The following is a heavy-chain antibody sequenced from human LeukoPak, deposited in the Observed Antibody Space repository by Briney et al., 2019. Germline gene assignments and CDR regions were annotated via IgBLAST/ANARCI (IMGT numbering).Heavy chain of an antibody. CDR1: GFTFSSYE. J-gene: IGHJ4*02. V-gene: IGHV3-48*03. Sequence: GGSLRLSCAASGFTFSSYEMNWVRQAPGKGLEWVSYISSSGRTFYYADSVKGRFTISRDNGKNSLYLQMNSLRVEDTAVYYCARDSRGSSWFFDYWGQGTLVTVSS. CDR2: ISSSGRTF. CDR3: ARDSRGSSWFFDY. D-gene: IGHD6-13*01.